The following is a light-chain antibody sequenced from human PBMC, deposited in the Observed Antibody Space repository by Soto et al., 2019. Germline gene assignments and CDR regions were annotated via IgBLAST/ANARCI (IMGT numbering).Light chain of an antibody. CDR2: DAS. V-gene: IGKV3-11*01. Sequence: DIVMTQSPDSLAVSLGERASLSCRASQSVGDYLAWYQQKPGQAPRLLIYDASNRAAGVPYRFRGSGSGTDFTLTISSVEPEDFGVYYCQQRSDWPPITFGQGTRLEIK. J-gene: IGKJ5*01. CDR1: QSVGDY. CDR3: QQRSDWPPIT.